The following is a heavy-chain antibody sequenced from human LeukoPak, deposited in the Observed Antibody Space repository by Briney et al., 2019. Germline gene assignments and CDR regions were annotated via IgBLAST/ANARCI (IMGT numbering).Heavy chain of an antibody. CDR1: GFTFSSYA. CDR2: ISGSGGAT. V-gene: IGHV3-23*01. Sequence: GGSLRLSCAASGFTFSSYAMRWVRQAPGKGLEWVSAISGSGGATYYADSVKGRFTISRDNSKKILYLQMNSLRADDTALYYCAKAVYADSWGQGTLVSVSS. CDR3: AKAVYADS. D-gene: IGHD5/OR15-5a*01. J-gene: IGHJ4*02.